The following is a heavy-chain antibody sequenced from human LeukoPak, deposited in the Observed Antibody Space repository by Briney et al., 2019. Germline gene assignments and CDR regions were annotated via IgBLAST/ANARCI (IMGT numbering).Heavy chain of an antibody. Sequence: GGSLRLSCAPSGFTFSDYYMSWIRQAPGKGLEWLSYISSSGSTIYYADSVKGRFTISRHHAKTSLCMQMNCKRSVDTAVYYCARDRHSSYYDSSGYYPDSWGQGNLVTVSS. CDR1: GFTFSDYY. CDR2: ISSSGSTI. J-gene: IGHJ4*02. D-gene: IGHD3-22*01. CDR3: ARDRHSSYYDSSGYYPDS. V-gene: IGHV3-11*01.